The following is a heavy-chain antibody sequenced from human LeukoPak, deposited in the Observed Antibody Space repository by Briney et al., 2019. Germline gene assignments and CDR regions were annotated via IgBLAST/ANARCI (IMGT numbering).Heavy chain of an antibody. Sequence: PGRSLSLSCAPSRFTSYDFTTDGVRQAPGKGLAWVSLISRDGGNTYYADSVKGRFTISRDNSKNSLYLQMNSLRTEDTALYYCAGGGQWLVNFWGQGTLVTVSS. CDR2: ISRDGGNT. D-gene: IGHD6-19*01. J-gene: IGHJ4*02. CDR1: RFTSYDFT. CDR3: AGGGQWLVNF. V-gene: IGHV3-43*01.